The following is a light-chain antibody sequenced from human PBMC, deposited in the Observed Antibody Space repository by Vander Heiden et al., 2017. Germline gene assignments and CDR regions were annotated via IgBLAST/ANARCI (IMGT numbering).Light chain of an antibody. CDR1: QSVSTN. Sequence: EIVMTQSPATLSVSPGERATLSCRASQSVSTNLAWYQEKHGQAPRLLIYGASTRATGIPARFSGSGSGTEFTLTISSLQSEDVAVYYCQQYNNWPPLTFGGGTKVEIK. CDR3: QQYNNWPPLT. J-gene: IGKJ4*01. CDR2: GAS. V-gene: IGKV3-15*01.